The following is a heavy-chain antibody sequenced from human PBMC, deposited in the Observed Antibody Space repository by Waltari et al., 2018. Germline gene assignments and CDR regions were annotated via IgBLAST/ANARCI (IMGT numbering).Heavy chain of an antibody. D-gene: IGHD4-17*01. J-gene: IGHJ5*02. Sequence: EVQLVESGGGLVQPGGSLRLSCAASGFTFRSYWMHWVRQAPGKGRVWVSRINSDGSSTSYADSVKGRFTISRDNAKNTLYLQMNSLRAEDTAVYYCARQRRGRLGFDPWGQGTLVTVSS. V-gene: IGHV3-74*01. CDR2: INSDGSST. CDR1: GFTFRSYW. CDR3: ARQRRGRLGFDP.